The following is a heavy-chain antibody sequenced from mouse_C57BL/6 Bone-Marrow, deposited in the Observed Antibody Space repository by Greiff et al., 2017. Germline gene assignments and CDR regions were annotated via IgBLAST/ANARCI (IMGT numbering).Heavy chain of an antibody. V-gene: IGHV1-77*01. Sequence: VQLQQSGAELVKPGASVKISCKASGYTFTDYYINWVKQRPGQGLDWIGKIGPGSGSTYYNEKVKGKATLTADKSSSTAYMQLSSLTSEDSAVYFCARCHYDYKYYYAMDYWGQGTSVTVSS. CDR2: IGPGSGST. D-gene: IGHD2-4*01. CDR1: GYTFTDYY. J-gene: IGHJ4*01. CDR3: ARCHYDYKYYYAMDY.